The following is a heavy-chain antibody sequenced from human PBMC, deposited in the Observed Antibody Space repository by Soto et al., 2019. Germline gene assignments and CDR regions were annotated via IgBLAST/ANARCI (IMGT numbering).Heavy chain of an antibody. CDR3: ARSDYDILTGYYRHFDY. CDR1: GGSFSGYY. Sequence: PSETLSLTCAVYGGSFSGYYWSWIRQPPGKGLEWIGEINHSGSTNYNPSLKSRVTISVDTSKNQFSLKLSSVTAADTAVYYCARSDYDILTGYYRHFDYWGQGTLVTVSS. D-gene: IGHD3-9*01. V-gene: IGHV4-34*01. CDR2: INHSGST. J-gene: IGHJ4*02.